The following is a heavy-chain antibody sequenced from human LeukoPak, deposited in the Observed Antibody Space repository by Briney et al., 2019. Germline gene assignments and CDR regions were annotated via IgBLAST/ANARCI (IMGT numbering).Heavy chain of an antibody. CDR3: AKDFYCSGGSCYSEDYYYGMDV. J-gene: IGHJ6*02. CDR2: ISGSGGST. V-gene: IGHV3-23*01. CDR1: GFTFSSYA. Sequence: GGSLRLSCAASGFTFSSYAMSWVRQAPGKGLECVSAISGSGGSTYYADSVKGRFTISRDNSKNTLYLQMNGLRAEDTAVYYCAKDFYCSGGSCYSEDYYYGMDVWGQGTTVTVSS. D-gene: IGHD2-15*01.